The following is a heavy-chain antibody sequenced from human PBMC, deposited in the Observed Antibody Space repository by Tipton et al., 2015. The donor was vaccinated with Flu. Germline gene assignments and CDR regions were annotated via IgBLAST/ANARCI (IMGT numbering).Heavy chain of an antibody. D-gene: IGHD3-22*01. V-gene: IGHV3-23*01. CDR3: AKDQGDYYDSSGYYSSDY. CDR2: ISGSGGST. J-gene: IGHJ4*02. Sequence: LSLTCAASGFTFSSYAMSWVRQAPGKGLEWVSAISGSGGSTYYADSVKGRFTISRDNSKNTLYLQMNSLRAEDTAVYYCAKDQGDYYDSSGYYSSDYWGQGTLVTVSS. CDR1: GFTFSSYA.